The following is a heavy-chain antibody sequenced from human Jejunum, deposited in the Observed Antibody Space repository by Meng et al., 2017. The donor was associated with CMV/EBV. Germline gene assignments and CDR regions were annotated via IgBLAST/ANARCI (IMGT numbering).Heavy chain of an antibody. CDR3: ARGAGRITVFGVVMSWFDP. V-gene: IGHV5-51*01. CDR1: NYW. CDR2: IYPADSDT. D-gene: IGHD3-3*01. J-gene: IGHJ5*02. Sequence: NYWICWVRQMAGKGPEWMGIIYPADSDTRYSPAFQGQVTISADKSISTAFLQWSSLKASDTAMYYCARGAGRITVFGVVMSWFDPWGQGTLVTVSS.